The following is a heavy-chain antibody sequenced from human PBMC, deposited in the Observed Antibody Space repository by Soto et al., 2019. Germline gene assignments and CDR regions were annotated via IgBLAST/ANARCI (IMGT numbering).Heavy chain of an antibody. CDR1: CGSISSSSYY. CDR3: ARHQRAGPRSWLVGWFDP. D-gene: IGHD6-13*01. CDR2: IYYRGST. V-gene: IGHV4-39*01. Sequence: QLQLQESGPGLVKPSETLSLTCTVSCGSISSSSYYWGWIRQHPGKGLVWIGSIYYRGSTYYNPSPKRRVTISVDPSKNQFSLKLSSVTAADTAVYYCARHQRAGPRSWLVGWFDPWGQGTLVTVSS. J-gene: IGHJ5*02.